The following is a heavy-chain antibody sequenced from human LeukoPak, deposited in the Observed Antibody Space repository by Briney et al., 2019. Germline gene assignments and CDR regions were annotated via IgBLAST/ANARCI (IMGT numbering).Heavy chain of an antibody. CDR3: ARGRYCSSTSCYMTGWFDP. D-gene: IGHD2-2*01. V-gene: IGHV1-46*01. CDR1: GYTFTSYY. CDR2: INPSGGST. J-gene: IGHJ5*02. Sequence: SVKVSCKASGYTFTSYYMHWVRQAPGQGLEWMGIINPSGGSTSYAQKFQGRVTMTRDMSTSTVYMELSSLRSEDTAVYYCARGRYCSSTSCYMTGWFDPWGQGTLVTVSS.